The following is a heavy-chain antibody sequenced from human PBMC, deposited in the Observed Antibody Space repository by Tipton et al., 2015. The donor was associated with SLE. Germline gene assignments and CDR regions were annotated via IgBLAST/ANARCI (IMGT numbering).Heavy chain of an antibody. CDR1: GGSISGYY. CDR2: IHTSGST. D-gene: IGHD2-2*01. J-gene: IGHJ6*03. V-gene: IGHV4-4*07. CDR3: ARDKRYGVVEPAAWFSDYESDYYYYMDV. Sequence: TLSLTCTVSGGSISGYYWSWIRQPAGKGLEWIGRIHTSGSTNYNPSLKSRVTISTDTSKNQFSLKLSSVTAADTAVYYCARDKRYGVVEPAAWFSDYESDYYYYMDVWGKGSTVSVSS.